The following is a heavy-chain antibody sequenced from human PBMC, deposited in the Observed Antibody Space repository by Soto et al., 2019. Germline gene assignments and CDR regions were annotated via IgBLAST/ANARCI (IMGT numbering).Heavy chain of an antibody. CDR3: ARDPLPRARCGGDCAPFDY. CDR2: IYYSGST. CDR1: GGSISSGDYY. J-gene: IGHJ4*02. D-gene: IGHD2-21*02. V-gene: IGHV4-30-4*01. Sequence: QVQLQESGPGLVKPSQTLSLTCTVSGGSISSGDYYWSWIRQPPGKGLEWIGYIYYSGSTYYNPSLKSRVTISVDTSKNQFSLKLSSVTAADTAVYYCARDPLPRARCGGDCAPFDYWGQGTLVTVSS.